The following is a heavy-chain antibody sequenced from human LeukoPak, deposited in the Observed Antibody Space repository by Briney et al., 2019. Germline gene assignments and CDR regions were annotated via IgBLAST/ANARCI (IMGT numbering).Heavy chain of an antibody. V-gene: IGHV3-43*01. D-gene: IGHD3-10*02. Sequence: GGSLRLSCTTSGFNFHRYTIHWVRQAPGKGLEWVSLAGWAGGTTYYSDSVRGRFTISRDSGRDSVYLQMNSLTTDDTAFYFCAKELDTMFFDYWGQGALVTVSS. CDR3: AKELDTMFFDY. CDR2: AGWAGGTT. CDR1: GFNFHRYT. J-gene: IGHJ4*02.